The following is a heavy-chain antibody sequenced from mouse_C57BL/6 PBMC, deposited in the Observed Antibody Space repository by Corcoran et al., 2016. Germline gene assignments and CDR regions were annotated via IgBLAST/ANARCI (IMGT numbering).Heavy chain of an antibody. CDR1: GYTFTDYY. J-gene: IGHJ2*01. D-gene: IGHD2-2*01. CDR3: ARSAYGYAGGYYFDY. Sequence: QVQLQQSGPELVKPGASVKISCKASGYTFTDYYINWVKQRPGQGLEWIGWIFPGSGSTYYNEKFKGKATLTVDKSSSTAYMLLSSLTSEDSAVYFCARSAYGYAGGYYFDYWGQGTTLTVSS. CDR2: IFPGSGST. V-gene: IGHV1-75*01.